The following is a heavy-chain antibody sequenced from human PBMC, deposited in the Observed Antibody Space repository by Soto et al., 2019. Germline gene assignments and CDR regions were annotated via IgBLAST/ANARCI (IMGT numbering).Heavy chain of an antibody. J-gene: IGHJ6*02. Sequence: ETLSLTCTVSGGSISSYYWSWIRQPPGKGLEWIGYIYYSGSTNYNPSLKSRVTISVDTSKNQFSLKLSSVTAADTAVYYCAREGVSSRWYNYYGMDVWGQGTTVTVSS. CDR1: GGSISSYY. D-gene: IGHD6-13*01. V-gene: IGHV4-59*01. CDR2: IYYSGST. CDR3: AREGVSSRWYNYYGMDV.